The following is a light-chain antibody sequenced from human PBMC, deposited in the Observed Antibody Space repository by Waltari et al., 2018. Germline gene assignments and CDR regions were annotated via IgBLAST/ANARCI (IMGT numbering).Light chain of an antibody. CDR1: QGISSY. Sequence: AIRITQSPSSLSASTGARVTITCRASQGISSYLAWYQQKPGKAPKVLIYAASTLQSGVPSRFSGSGSGTDFTLTISSLQPDDFATYFCQQYYTYSLWAFGQGTKVETK. V-gene: IGKV1-8*01. J-gene: IGKJ1*01. CDR2: AAS. CDR3: QQYYTYSLWA.